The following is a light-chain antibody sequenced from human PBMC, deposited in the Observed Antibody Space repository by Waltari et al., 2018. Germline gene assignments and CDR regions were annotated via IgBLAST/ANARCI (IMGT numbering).Light chain of an antibody. CDR1: QSVTASY. Sequence: EIVLTHSPATLSLSPGETVTLSCGASQSVTASYVAWYQQKPGLAPRLLIYDATDRAPGIPGRFSGSGSGTDFTLTISGVEPEDFAVYYCHQYGRSPLTFGGGTKVEI. CDR2: DAT. CDR3: HQYGRSPLT. V-gene: IGKV3D-20*01. J-gene: IGKJ4*01.